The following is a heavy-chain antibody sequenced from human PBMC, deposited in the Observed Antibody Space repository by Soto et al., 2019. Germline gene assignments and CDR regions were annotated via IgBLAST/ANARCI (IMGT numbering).Heavy chain of an antibody. Sequence: EVQLLESGGGLVQPGGSLRLSCAASGFIFSSYVMSWVRQAPGKGLEWVSGISGNGGSTYYADSIKGRFTISRDNSKISLYLQMSRLRSEYTAVYYCAQGAVTIVGKDAFNIWGQGTMVTVSS. J-gene: IGHJ3*02. CDR2: ISGNGGST. D-gene: IGHD3-22*01. V-gene: IGHV3-23*01. CDR1: GFIFSSYV. CDR3: AQGAVTIVGKDAFNI.